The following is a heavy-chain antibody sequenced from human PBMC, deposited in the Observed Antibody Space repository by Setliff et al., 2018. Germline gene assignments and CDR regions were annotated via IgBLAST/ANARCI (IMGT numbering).Heavy chain of an antibody. D-gene: IGHD6-19*01. CDR1: GASINSLSW. CDR3: ARSRTIAVKGGVFAV. CDR2: IYHSGNT. V-gene: IGHV4-4*02. Sequence: SETLSLTCAVSGASINSLSWWSWVRQPPGKGPEWIGKIYHSGNTNYNTSLKSRVTISLDTSKNQFSLELSSVTAADTAVYYCARSRTIAVKGGVFAVWGRGTLVTVSS. J-gene: IGHJ2*01.